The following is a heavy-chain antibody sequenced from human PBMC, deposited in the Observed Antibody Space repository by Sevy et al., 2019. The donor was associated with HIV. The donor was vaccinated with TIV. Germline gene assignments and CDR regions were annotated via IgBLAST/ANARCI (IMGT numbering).Heavy chain of an antibody. D-gene: IGHD3-22*01. CDR1: GYTFTSYG. CDR3: AKLRDYDRGGAFDY. Sequence: ASVKVSCKASGYTFTSYGISWVRQAPGQGLEWMGWISAYNGNTNYAQKLQGRVTMTTDTSTSTAYMELRSLRSDDTDVYYCAKLRDYDRGGAFDYWGQGTLVTVSS. CDR2: ISAYNGNT. J-gene: IGHJ4*02. V-gene: IGHV1-18*01.